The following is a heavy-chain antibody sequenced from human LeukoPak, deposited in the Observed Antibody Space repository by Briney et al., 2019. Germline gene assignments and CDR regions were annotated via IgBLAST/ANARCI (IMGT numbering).Heavy chain of an antibody. V-gene: IGHV3-30-3*01. CDR1: GFTFSSYA. D-gene: IGHD4-23*01. CDR3: ARARGVRYYFDY. CDR2: ISYDGSNK. J-gene: IGHJ4*02. Sequence: GGSLRLSCAASGFTFSSYAMHWVRQAPGKGLEWVAVISYDGSNKYYADSVKGRFTISRDNSKNTLYLQMNSLRAEDTAVYYCARARGVRYYFDYWGQGTLVTVSS.